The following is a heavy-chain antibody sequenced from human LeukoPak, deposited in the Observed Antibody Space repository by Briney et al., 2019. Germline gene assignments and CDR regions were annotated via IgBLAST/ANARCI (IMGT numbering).Heavy chain of an antibody. Sequence: SQTLSLTCTVSGGSISSYYWSWIRQPPGKGLEWIGYIYYSGSTNYNPSLKSRVTMSVDTSKNQFSLKLSSVTAADTAVYYCARDPPYYDFWSGYSRTSYYYYGMDVWGQGTTVTVSS. V-gene: IGHV4-59*12. CDR2: IYYSGST. CDR1: GGSISSYY. CDR3: ARDPPYYDFWSGYSRTSYYYYGMDV. D-gene: IGHD3-3*01. J-gene: IGHJ6*02.